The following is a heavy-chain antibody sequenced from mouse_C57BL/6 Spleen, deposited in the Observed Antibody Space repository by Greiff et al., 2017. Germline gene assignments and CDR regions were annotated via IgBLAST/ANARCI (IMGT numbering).Heavy chain of an antibody. D-gene: IGHD2-4*01. CDR2: ISYDGSN. Sequence: EVQLQQSGPGLVKPSQSLSLTCSVTGYSITSGYYWNWLRQFPGNKLEWMGYISYDGSNNYNPTLKNRNSITRDTSKNQFFLKLNTVTTEYTATYYCARVYDYGEGDYYAMDYGGQGTSDTVSS. CDR1: GYSITSGYY. V-gene: IGHV3-6*01. J-gene: IGHJ4*01. CDR3: ARVYDYGEGDYYAMDY.